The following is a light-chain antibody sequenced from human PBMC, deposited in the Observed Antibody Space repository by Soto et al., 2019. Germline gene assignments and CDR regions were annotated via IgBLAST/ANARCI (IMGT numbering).Light chain of an antibody. CDR1: QGISSF. J-gene: IGKJ4*01. CDR2: AAS. V-gene: IGKV1-9*01. Sequence: DIALTQSPSFLSASVGDRVSIPCRASQGISSFLAWYQQKPGKAPNLLIYAASTLQGGVPSRFSGSGSGTEFTLTISSLQPEDFATYYCQQLNSYPLTFGGGTTVEI. CDR3: QQLNSYPLT.